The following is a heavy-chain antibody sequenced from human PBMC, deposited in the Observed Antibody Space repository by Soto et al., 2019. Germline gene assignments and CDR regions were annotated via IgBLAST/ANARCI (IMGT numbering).Heavy chain of an antibody. CDR3: ARHHVRGRTIAGAAEF. CDR1: GGSLSGYY. D-gene: IGHD1-26*01. V-gene: IGHV4-34*01. CDR2: INYSGNT. Sequence: QVQLQQWGAGLLKPSETLSLTCAVYGGSLSGYYWSWIRQPPGKALEWIGEINYSGNTNYNPSLKRRVTISVDTYKNQLFLNLSSVTAADTAMYYCARHHVRGRTIAGAAEFWGQGTLVTVSS. J-gene: IGHJ4*02.